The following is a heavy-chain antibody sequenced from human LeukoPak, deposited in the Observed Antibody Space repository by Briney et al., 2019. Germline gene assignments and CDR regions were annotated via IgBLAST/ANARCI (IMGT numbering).Heavy chain of an antibody. CDR3: ARQVAYNWFDP. CDR1: GGSISSTSYY. V-gene: IGHV4-39*01. J-gene: IGHJ5*02. CDR2: IYYSGST. D-gene: IGHD2-15*01. Sequence: SETLSLTCTVSGGSISSTSYYWGWIRQPPGKGLEWIGSIYYSGSTYYNPSLKSRVTISVDTSKNQFSLKLSSVTAADTAVYYCARQVAYNWFDPWGQGTLVTVSS.